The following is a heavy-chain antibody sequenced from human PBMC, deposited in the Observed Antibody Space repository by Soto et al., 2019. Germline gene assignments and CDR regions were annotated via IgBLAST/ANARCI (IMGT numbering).Heavy chain of an antibody. V-gene: IGHV4-39*01. CDR2: IFFSGRT. CDR1: GGSIRESGLY. CDR3: VSSLMDV. Sequence: PSETLSLTCTVSGGSIRESGLYWGWIRQSPGKGLEWIGSIFFSGRTHYNPSLKSRVSISIDASKNQFSLNVISVTAADTGVYYCVSSLMDVWGKGTTVTVSS. J-gene: IGHJ6*03.